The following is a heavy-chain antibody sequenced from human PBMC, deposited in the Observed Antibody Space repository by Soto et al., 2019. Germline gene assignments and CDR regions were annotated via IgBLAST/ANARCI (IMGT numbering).Heavy chain of an antibody. V-gene: IGHV3-73*01. J-gene: IGHJ6*03. Sequence: EVQLVESGGGLVQPGGSLKLSXAAXGFTFSGXAMHWVRQASGKGLEWVGRIRSKGNNYATAYGASLKGRFTISRDDSKNTAYLQMNSLNTEDTAVYYCSRQASDFWSGKPQYYMDVWGKGTTVTVSS. CDR1: GFTFSGXA. CDR2: IRSKGNNYAT. D-gene: IGHD3-3*01. CDR3: SRQASDFWSGKPQYYMDV.